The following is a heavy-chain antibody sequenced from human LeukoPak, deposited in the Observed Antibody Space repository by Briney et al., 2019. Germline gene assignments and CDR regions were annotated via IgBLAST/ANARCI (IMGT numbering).Heavy chain of an antibody. CDR3: AREASGYSYGYGEH. V-gene: IGHV4-4*07. Sequence: SETLSLTCTVSGGSISTYYYNWIRQPAGKGLEWLGRIYTSGSTNYNPSLKSRVIMSVDTSKNHLSLKLSSVTAADTAVYYCAREASGYSYGYGEHWGQGTLVTVSS. D-gene: IGHD5-18*01. CDR1: GGSISTYY. J-gene: IGHJ4*02. CDR2: IYTSGST.